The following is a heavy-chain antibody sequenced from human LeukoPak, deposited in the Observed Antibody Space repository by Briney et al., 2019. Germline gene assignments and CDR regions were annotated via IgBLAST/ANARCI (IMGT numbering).Heavy chain of an antibody. Sequence: PSETLSLTCAVYGGSFSGYYWSWIRQPPGKGLEWIGEINHSGSTNYNPSLKSRVTISVDTSKNQFSLKLSSVTAADTAVYYCVRGLGEDSSGWYWYNWFDPWGQGTLVTVSS. D-gene: IGHD6-19*01. CDR2: INHSGST. V-gene: IGHV4-34*01. CDR3: VRGLGEDSSGWYWYNWFDP. CDR1: GGSFSGYY. J-gene: IGHJ5*02.